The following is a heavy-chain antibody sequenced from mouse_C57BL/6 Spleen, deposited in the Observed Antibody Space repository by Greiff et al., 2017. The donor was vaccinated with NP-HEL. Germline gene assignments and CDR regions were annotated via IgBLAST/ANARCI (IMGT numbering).Heavy chain of an antibody. CDR2: ISSGSSTI. Sequence: DVMLVESGGGLVKPGGSLKLSCAASGFTFSDYGMHWVRQAPEKGLEWVAYISSGSSTIYYADTVKGRFTISRDNAKNTLFLQMTSLRSEDTAMYYCARDYYDYFDYWGQGTTLTVSS. V-gene: IGHV5-17*01. CDR3: ARDYYDYFDY. D-gene: IGHD2-4*01. CDR1: GFTFSDYG. J-gene: IGHJ2*01.